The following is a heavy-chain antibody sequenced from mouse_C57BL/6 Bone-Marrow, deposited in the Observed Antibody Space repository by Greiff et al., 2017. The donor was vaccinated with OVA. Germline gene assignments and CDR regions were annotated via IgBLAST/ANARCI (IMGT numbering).Heavy chain of an antibody. J-gene: IGHJ4*01. Sequence: QAQLQQPGTELVKPGASVKLSCKASGYTFTSYWMHWVKQRPGQGLEWIGNINPSNGGTNYNEKFKSKATLTVDKSSSTAYMQLSSLTSEDSVVYYCARSRYDHDPNYYAMDYWGQGTSVTVSS. CDR3: ARSRYDHDPNYYAMDY. D-gene: IGHD2-4*01. CDR1: GYTFTSYW. V-gene: IGHV1-53*01. CDR2: INPSNGGT.